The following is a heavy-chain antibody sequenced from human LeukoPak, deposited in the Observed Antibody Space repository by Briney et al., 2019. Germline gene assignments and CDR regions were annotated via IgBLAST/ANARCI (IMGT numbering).Heavy chain of an antibody. CDR2: ISGSGGST. V-gene: IGHV3-23*01. J-gene: IGHJ4*02. CDR3: AKVPLYSGSYKLPNTFDY. Sequence: GGSLRLSCAASGFTFSSYAMSWVRQAPGKGLEWVSAISGSGGSTYYADSVKGRFTISRDNSKNTLYLQMNSLRAEDTAVYYCAKVPLYSGSYKLPNTFDYWGQGTLVTVSS. D-gene: IGHD1-26*01. CDR1: GFTFSSYA.